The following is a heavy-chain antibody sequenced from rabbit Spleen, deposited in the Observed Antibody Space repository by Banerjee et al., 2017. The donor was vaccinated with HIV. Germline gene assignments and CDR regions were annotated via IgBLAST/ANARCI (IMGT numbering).Heavy chain of an antibody. CDR3: VRDQAGDGDSGPYYLNL. D-gene: IGHD2-1*01. CDR1: GFTLSSYY. CDR2: IDPVFGIT. V-gene: IGHV1S7*01. J-gene: IGHJ4*01. Sequence: HLKESGGGLVQPGGSLKLSCTASGFTLSSYYMNWVRQAPGKGLEWIGYIDPVFGITYYANWVNGRFSISRENAQNTVYLQLSSLTAADTATYFCVRDQAGDGDSGPYYLNLWGPGTLVTVS.